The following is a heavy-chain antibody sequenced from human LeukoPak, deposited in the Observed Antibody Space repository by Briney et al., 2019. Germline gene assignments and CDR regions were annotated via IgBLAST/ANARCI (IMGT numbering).Heavy chain of an antibody. CDR1: GGSISSGSYY. Sequence: SETLSLTCTVSGGSISSGSYYWSWIRQPAGKGLEWIGRIYTSRSTNYNPSLKSRVTISVDTSKNQFSLKLSSVTAADTAVYYCARGDYDYVWGSFLSLDVWGQGTTVTVSS. CDR3: ARGDYDYVWGSFLSLDV. D-gene: IGHD3-16*01. J-gene: IGHJ6*02. CDR2: IYTSRST. V-gene: IGHV4-61*02.